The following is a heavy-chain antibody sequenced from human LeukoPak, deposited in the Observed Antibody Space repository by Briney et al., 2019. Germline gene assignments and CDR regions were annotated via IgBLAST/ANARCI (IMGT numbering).Heavy chain of an antibody. J-gene: IGHJ4*02. Sequence: GGSLRLSCAASGFTFSSYAMSWVRRAPGKGLEWVSAISGSGGSTYYADSVKGRFTISRDNSKNTLYLQMNSLRAEDTAVYYCAKGDIVVVPAAIPFDYWGQGTLVTVSS. CDR2: ISGSGGST. CDR1: GFTFSSYA. V-gene: IGHV3-23*01. D-gene: IGHD2-2*02. CDR3: AKGDIVVVPAAIPFDY.